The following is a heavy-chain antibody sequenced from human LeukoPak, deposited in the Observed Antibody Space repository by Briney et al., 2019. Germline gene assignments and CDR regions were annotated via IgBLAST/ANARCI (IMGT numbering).Heavy chain of an antibody. CDR2: IYSGSIT. V-gene: IGHV3-53*01. CDR1: GFTVSSNY. D-gene: IGHD1-26*01. Sequence: GGSLRLSCAASGFTVSSNYMSWVRQAPGKGLEWVSVIYSGSITYYADSVKGRFTISRDNSKNTLYLQMNNLRAEDTAVYYCARDPDHIEGANFHYWGQGTLVPVSS. CDR3: ARDPDHIEGANFHY. J-gene: IGHJ4*02.